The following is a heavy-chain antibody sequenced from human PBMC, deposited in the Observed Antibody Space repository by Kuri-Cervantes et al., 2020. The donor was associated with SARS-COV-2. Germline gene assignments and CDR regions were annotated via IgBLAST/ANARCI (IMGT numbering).Heavy chain of an antibody. V-gene: IGHV3-20*04. Sequence: GGSLKLSGAASGFTFVDYGMSWVRLAPGKGLEWVSSINWNGVWTGYTDSVKGGFTISRDNAKNSLYLQKNSLRAEDTAFYYCARAGTSRSYLGYWGQGTLVTVSS. CDR3: ARAGTSRSYLGY. CDR1: GFTFVDYG. J-gene: IGHJ4*02. CDR2: INWNGVWT. D-gene: IGHD4-17*01.